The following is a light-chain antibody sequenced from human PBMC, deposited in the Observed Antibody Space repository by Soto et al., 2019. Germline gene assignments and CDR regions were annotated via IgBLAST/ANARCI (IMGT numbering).Light chain of an antibody. CDR2: AAS. CDR3: QQLYSYTRT. V-gene: IGKV1-8*01. J-gene: IGKJ1*01. CDR1: QGISSY. Sequence: AIRMTQSPSSLSASTGDRVTITCRASQGISSYLAWYQQKPWKAPKFLIYAASTLQSGVPSRFSGSGSGTDVTITVSCLQSEDGSTYYGQQLYSYTRTFGQGTKVDIK.